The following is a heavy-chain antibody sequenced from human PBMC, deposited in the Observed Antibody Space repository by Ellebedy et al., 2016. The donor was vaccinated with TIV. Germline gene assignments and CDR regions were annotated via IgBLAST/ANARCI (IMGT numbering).Heavy chain of an antibody. CDR3: ARDSGTGVFQYGMDV. D-gene: IGHD2-15*01. CDR1: GYTFTSYY. CDR2: INPSGGST. V-gene: IGHV1-46*01. J-gene: IGHJ6*02. Sequence: ASVKVSCXASGYTFTSYYMHWVRQAPGQGLEWMGIINPSGGSTSYAQKFQGRVTMTRDTSTSTVYMELSSLRSEDTAVYYCARDSGTGVFQYGMDVWGQGTTVTVSS.